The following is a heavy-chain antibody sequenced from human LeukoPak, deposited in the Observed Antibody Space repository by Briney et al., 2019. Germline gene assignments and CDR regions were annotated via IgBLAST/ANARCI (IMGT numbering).Heavy chain of an antibody. Sequence: GGSLRLSCAASGFTFSSYGMHWVRQAPGKGLEWVAFIRYDGSNKYYADSVKGRFTISRDNSKNTLYLQMNSLRAEDTAVYYCAKAEYQLLYSGEYFDYWGQGTLVTVSS. V-gene: IGHV3-30*02. CDR3: AKAEYQLLYSGEYFDY. J-gene: IGHJ4*02. D-gene: IGHD2-2*02. CDR1: GFTFSSYG. CDR2: IRYDGSNK.